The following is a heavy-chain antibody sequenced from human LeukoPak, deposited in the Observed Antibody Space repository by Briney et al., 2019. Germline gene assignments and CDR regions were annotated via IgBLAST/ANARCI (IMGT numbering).Heavy chain of an antibody. V-gene: IGHV3-33*08. Sequence: PGGSLRLSCAASGFTCSSYGMHWVRQDPGKGLEWVAVIWYGGSNKYYADSVKGRFTISRDNSKNTLYLQMNSLRAEDTAVYYCARGLQVGAFDIWGQGTMVTVSS. CDR2: IWYGGSNK. J-gene: IGHJ3*02. CDR3: ARGLQVGAFDI. D-gene: IGHD4-11*01. CDR1: GFTCSSYG.